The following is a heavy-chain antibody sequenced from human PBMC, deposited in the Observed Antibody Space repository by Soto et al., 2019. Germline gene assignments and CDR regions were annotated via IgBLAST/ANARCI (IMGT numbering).Heavy chain of an antibody. Sequence: GGSLRLSCATSGFRFSGYEINWVRQAPGKGLEWVSYISTSGSSMHYADSVKGRFTIARDNSKDSLYLQMTSLRPEDTAVYYCVTDSLSAYSSVFDYWGQGTMVTVSS. CDR1: GFRFSGYE. CDR3: VTDSLSAYSSVFDY. D-gene: IGHD2-21*01. J-gene: IGHJ4*02. V-gene: IGHV3-48*03. CDR2: ISTSGSSM.